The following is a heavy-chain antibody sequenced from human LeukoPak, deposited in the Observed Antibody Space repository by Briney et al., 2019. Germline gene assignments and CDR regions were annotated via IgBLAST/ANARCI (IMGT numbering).Heavy chain of an antibody. CDR2: IYYSGNT. CDR3: ARGIPGYFGTSGYYYEY. Sequence: PSETLSLTCTVSGGSISSSGYYWGWIRQPPGKGLEWIGSIYYSGNTYYNASLKSQVSISIDTSKNQFSLRLTSVTAADTAVYYCARGIPGYFGTSGYYYEYWGQGILVTVSS. J-gene: IGHJ4*02. CDR1: GGSISSSGYY. D-gene: IGHD3-22*01. V-gene: IGHV4-39*01.